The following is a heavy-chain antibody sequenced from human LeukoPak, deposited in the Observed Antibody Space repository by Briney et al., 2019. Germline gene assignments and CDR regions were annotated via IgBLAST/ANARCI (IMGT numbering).Heavy chain of an antibody. J-gene: IGHJ4*02. CDR2: IDSDKGNT. V-gene: IGHV1-3*03. D-gene: IGHD6-19*01. CDR3: ARGYSNGWYHDY. Sequence: ASVKVSCTASGYSFTRNAIHWVRQAPGQRLEWMGWIDSDKGNTKYSQEFQGRVTFTRDTSASTVYMELSSLRSEDMAIYYCARGYSNGWYHDYWGQGTPVIVSS. CDR1: GYSFTRNA.